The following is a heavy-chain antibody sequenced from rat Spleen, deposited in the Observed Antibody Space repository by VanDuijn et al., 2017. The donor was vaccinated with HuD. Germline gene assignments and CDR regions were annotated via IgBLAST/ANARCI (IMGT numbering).Heavy chain of an antibody. V-gene: IGHV5-20*01. CDR1: GFTFSSFA. CDR3: AKDGGYLYYFDY. D-gene: IGHD1-3*01. Sequence: EVQLVESGGGLVQPGRSMKLSCAASGFTFSSFAMAWVRQAPTKGLEWVASISYDGGNTYYRDSVKGRFTISRDNAKSSLYLQMDSLRSEDTSTYYCAKDGGYLYYFDYWGQGVMVTVSS. CDR2: ISYDGGNT. J-gene: IGHJ2*01.